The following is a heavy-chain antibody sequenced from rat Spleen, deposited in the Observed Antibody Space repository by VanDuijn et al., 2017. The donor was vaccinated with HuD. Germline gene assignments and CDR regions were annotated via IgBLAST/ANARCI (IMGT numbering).Heavy chain of an antibody. Sequence: QVXXKESGPXXXQPXXTLXXXCTXXXFSXXSNXXXWVXXXPGKGLEWMGEIWSGGSTDYNSALKSRLNISRDTSKSQVFLKMNRLQNEDIATYYGAREDYYDGTHFDCWGQGVMVTVSS. V-gene: IGHV2-30*01. D-gene: IGHD1-12*02. CDR1: XFSXXSNX. CDR2: IWSGGST. J-gene: IGHJ2*01. CDR3: AREDYYDGTHFDC.